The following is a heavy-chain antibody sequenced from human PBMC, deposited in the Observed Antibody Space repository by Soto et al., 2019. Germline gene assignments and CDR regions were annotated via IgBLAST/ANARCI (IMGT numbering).Heavy chain of an antibody. CDR1: GYTFTGYY. CDR3: AREEKNGMDV. Sequence: GASAKVSCKASGYTFTGYYMHWVRQAPGQGLEWMGWINPNSGDTDYAQKFQGWVTMTRDTSITTAYMEVSRLRSDDTAVYYCAREEKNGMDVWGQGTTVTVSS. CDR2: INPNSGDT. V-gene: IGHV1-2*04. J-gene: IGHJ6*02.